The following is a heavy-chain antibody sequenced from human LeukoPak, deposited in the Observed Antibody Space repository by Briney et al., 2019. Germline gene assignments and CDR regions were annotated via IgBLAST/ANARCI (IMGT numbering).Heavy chain of an antibody. V-gene: IGHV3-9*01. CDR1: GFTFDDYA. Sequence: GGSLRLSCAASGFTFDDYAMHWVRQAPGKGLEWVSGISWNSGSIGYADSVKGRFTISRDNAKNSLYLQMNSLRAEDTAVYYCAKDLPGVAVAGGPFDPWGQGTLVTVSS. D-gene: IGHD6-19*01. J-gene: IGHJ5*02. CDR3: AKDLPGVAVAGGPFDP. CDR2: ISWNSGSI.